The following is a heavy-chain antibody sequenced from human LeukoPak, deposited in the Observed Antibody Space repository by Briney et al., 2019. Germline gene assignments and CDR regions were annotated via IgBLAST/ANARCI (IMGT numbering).Heavy chain of an antibody. CDR1: GFTLGDYA. D-gene: IGHD4-17*01. CDR2: IRSKAYGGTT. J-gene: IGHJ4*02. CDR3: TRGLHDYGDYGIDY. Sequence: GGSLRLSCTASGFTLGDYAMSWVRQAPGKGLEWVGFIRSKAYGGTTEYAASVKGRFTISRDDSKSIAYLQMNSLKTEDTAVYYCTRGLHDYGDYGIDYWGQGTLVTVSS. V-gene: IGHV3-49*04.